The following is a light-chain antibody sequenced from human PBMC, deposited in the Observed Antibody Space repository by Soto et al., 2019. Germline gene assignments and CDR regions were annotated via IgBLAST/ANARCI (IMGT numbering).Light chain of an antibody. CDR2: GAS. V-gene: IGKV3-20*01. CDR1: QSVGTS. Sequence: EVVLTQSPVTLSLSPGERGTLSCRASQSVGTSLAWYQQKPGQAPRLLIYGASNRATGIPDRFSGSGSGTDFTLTISKMEPEHFAVYHCQQYGGSPRTFGQGTKVDIK. CDR3: QQYGGSPRT. J-gene: IGKJ1*01.